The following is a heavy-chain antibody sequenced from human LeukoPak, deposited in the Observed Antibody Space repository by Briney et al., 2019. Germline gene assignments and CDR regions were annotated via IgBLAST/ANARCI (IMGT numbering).Heavy chain of an antibody. CDR1: GYTLTELS. V-gene: IGHV1-24*01. CDR3: ATDPYCTNGVCLSA. D-gene: IGHD2-8*01. J-gene: IGHJ5*02. Sequence: ASVKVSCKVSGYTLTELSMHWGRQAPGKGLEWMGGFDPEDGETIYAQKFQGRVTMTEDTSTDTAYMELSSLRSEDTAVYYCATDPYCTNGVCLSAWGQGTLVTVSS. CDR2: FDPEDGET.